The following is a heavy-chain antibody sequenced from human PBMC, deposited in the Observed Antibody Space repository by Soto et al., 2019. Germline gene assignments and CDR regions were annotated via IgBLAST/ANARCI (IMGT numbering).Heavy chain of an antibody. CDR2: ISYDGSNK. CDR3: AKVSYSTSWYFDY. V-gene: IGHV3-30*18. J-gene: IGHJ4*02. D-gene: IGHD6-13*01. CDR1: GFIFSSYG. Sequence: RLSCAASGFIFSSYGMHWVRQAPGKGLEWVAVISYDGSNKYYADSVKGRFTISRDTSKNTLYLQMNSLRAEDTAVYYCAKVSYSTSWYFDYWGQGTLVTVSS.